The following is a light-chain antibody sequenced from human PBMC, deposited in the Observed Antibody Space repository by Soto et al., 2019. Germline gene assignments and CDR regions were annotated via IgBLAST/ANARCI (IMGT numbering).Light chain of an antibody. Sequence: EILITQSPATMSASPGERATLSCRASQSVDSNLAWYQQKPGQAPRLLIYGASTRATGISARFSGSGSGTEFTLTISSLQSEDFGVYYCQQYNNWPRTFGQGTKVDIK. CDR3: QQYNNWPRT. CDR2: GAS. J-gene: IGKJ1*01. V-gene: IGKV3-15*01. CDR1: QSVDSN.